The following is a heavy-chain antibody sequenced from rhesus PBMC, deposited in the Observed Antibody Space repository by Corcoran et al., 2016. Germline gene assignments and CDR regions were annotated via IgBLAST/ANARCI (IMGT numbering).Heavy chain of an antibody. CDR3: ARDCGWGDYYLGY. V-gene: IGHV4S9*01. D-gene: IGHD3-34*01. Sequence: QVQLQESGPGLVKPSETLSLTGAVSGGSISDSYYWNWIRHPPGKGLEWIGNIYGNSASTYYNPSLKSRVTISKDTSKNQFFLKLSSVTAADTAVYYCARDCGWGDYYLGYWGQGVLVTVSS. CDR2: IYGNSAST. CDR1: GGSISDSYY. J-gene: IGHJ4*01.